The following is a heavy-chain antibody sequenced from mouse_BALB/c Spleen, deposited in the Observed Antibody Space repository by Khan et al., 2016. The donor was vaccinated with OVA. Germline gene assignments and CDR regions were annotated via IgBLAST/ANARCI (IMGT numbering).Heavy chain of an antibody. CDR3: ASHLTGSFAY. J-gene: IGHJ3*01. CDR1: GFTFSSYS. CDR2: ISSGGDYT. V-gene: IGHV5-6*01. Sequence: EVELVESGGDLVKPGGSLKLSCAASGFTFSSYSMSWVRQTPDKRLAWVATISSGGDYTYYLDIVKGRFTISRDNARNTLYLQVSSLKSEDTAMYYCASHLTGSFAYWGQGTLVTVAA. D-gene: IGHD4-1*01.